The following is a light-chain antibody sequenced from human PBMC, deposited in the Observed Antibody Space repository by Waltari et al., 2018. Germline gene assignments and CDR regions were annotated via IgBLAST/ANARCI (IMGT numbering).Light chain of an antibody. V-gene: IGKV1-13*02. CDR2: DAS. J-gene: IGKJ5*01. Sequence: AIHLTQSPSSLSASVGDRITITCRASQGISSALAWYQQKPGESPKFLIYDASSLQSGVPSRFSGSASGTDFTLTITSLQPEDFATYYCRQLHSYPITFGQGTRLEIK. CDR3: RQLHSYPIT. CDR1: QGISSA.